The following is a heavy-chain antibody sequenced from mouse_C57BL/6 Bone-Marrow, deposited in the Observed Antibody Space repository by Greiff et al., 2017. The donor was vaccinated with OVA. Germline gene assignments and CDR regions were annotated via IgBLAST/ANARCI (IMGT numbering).Heavy chain of an antibody. V-gene: IGHV1-63*01. CDR3: ARGDYDGVWYFDV. D-gene: IGHD2-4*01. CDR1: GYTFTNYW. CDR2: IYPGGGYT. J-gene: IGHJ1*03. Sequence: QVQLQQSGAELVRPGTSVKMSCKASGYTFTNYWIGWAKQRPGHGLEWIGDIYPGGGYTNYNEQFKGKATLTADKSSSTAYMQFSSLTSEDSANYNGARGDYDGVWYFDVWGTGTTVTVSS.